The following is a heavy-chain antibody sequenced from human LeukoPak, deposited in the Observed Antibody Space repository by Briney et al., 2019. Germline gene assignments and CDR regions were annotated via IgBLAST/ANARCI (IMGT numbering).Heavy chain of an antibody. D-gene: IGHD3-22*01. CDR1: GGSISSDY. J-gene: IGHJ4*02. Sequence: KTSETLSLTCTVSGGSISSDYWSWIRQPPGKGLEWIGYMYNSGSTNYNPSLKSRVTISVDTSKNQCSLKLSSVTAADTAVYYCARQSISGSSLSYFDYWGQGTLVNVSS. V-gene: IGHV4-59*01. CDR3: ARQSISGSSLSYFDY. CDR2: MYNSGST.